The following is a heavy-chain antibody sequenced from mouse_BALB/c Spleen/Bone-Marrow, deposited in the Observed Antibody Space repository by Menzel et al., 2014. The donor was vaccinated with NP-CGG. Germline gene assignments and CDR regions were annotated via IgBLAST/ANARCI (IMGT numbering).Heavy chain of an antibody. CDR1: GFTFRTYT. CDR2: ISNAGGVT. CDR3: APLTGSMDY. J-gene: IGHJ4*01. Sequence: VQLKESGGGLVQPGGSLKLSCAASGFTFRTYTMSWVRQTPEKRLEWVAYISNAGGVTYYQDTVKGRFTITRDNAKNTLYLQMSGLKSEDTAMYYRAPLTGSMDYWGQGTSVTVSS. V-gene: IGHV5-12-2*01.